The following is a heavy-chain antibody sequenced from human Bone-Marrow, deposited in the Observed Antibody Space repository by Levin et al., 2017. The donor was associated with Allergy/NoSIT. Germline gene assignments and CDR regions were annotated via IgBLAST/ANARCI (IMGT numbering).Heavy chain of an antibody. CDR3: RSSEVGPGRFDY. CDR1: GGSISSSSYY. J-gene: IGHJ4*02. Sequence: SETLSLTCTVPGGSISSSSYYWGWIRQPPGKGLEWIGSIYYSGSTYYNPSLKSRVTISVDTSKNQFSLKLSSVTAADTAVYYCRSSEVGPGRFDYWGQGTLVTVSS. D-gene: IGHD6-6*01. V-gene: IGHV4-39*01. CDR2: IYYSGST.